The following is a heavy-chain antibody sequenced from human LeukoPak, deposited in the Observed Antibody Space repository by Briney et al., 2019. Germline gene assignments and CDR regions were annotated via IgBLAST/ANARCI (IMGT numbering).Heavy chain of an antibody. V-gene: IGHV3-11*05. J-gene: IGHJ4*02. CDR1: GFTFSDYY. CDR2: ISNSSDYT. D-gene: IGHD2-15*01. CDR3: ARAPCSGNRCYLMYYFDY. Sequence: PGGSLRLSCAASGFTFSDYYMTWIRQAPGKGLEWVSYISNSSDYTNYADSVKGRFTISRDNAKNSLYLQMSSLRAEDTAVYYCARAPCSGNRCYLMYYFDYWGQGTLVTVSS.